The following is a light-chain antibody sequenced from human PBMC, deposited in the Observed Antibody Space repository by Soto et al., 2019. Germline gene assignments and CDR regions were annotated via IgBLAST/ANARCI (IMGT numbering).Light chain of an antibody. V-gene: IGLV2-14*01. J-gene: IGLJ1*01. CDR1: SSDVGGYYY. CDR2: QVS. CDR3: CSLTTSHTYV. Sequence: QSVLTQPASVSGSPGQSITISCTGTSSDVGGYYYVSWYQHHPGKAPKLMIYQVSNRPSGVSNRYSGSKSGNSASLTISGLQADDEADYYCCSLTTSHTYVFGSGTKLTVL.